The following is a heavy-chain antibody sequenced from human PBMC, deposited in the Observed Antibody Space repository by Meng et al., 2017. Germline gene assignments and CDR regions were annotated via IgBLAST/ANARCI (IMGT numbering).Heavy chain of an antibody. CDR2: IYSGGST. CDR3: AKDLTAAAGS. V-gene: IGHV3-53*01. J-gene: IGHJ4*02. D-gene: IGHD6-13*01. CDR1: GFTVSSNY. Sequence: EGQLGGLGGGWIQPGGSLRLSCAASGFTVSSNYMSWVRQAPGKGLEWVSVIYSGGSTYYADSVKGRFTISRDNSKNTLYLQMNSLRAEDTAVYYCAKDLTAAAGSWGQGTLVTVSS.